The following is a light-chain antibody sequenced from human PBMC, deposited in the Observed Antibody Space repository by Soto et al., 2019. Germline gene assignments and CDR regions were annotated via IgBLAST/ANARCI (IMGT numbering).Light chain of an antibody. CDR1: QSVSSY. CDR3: QQRSSWPRX. Sequence: EIVLTQSPATLSLSPGERATLSCRASQSVSSYLAWYQQKPGQTPRLLIYDASNRATGIPARFSGSGSGTDFTLXISSLEPEDFAVYXXQQRSSWPRXFGQGTKLEIK. J-gene: IGKJ2*01. CDR2: DAS. V-gene: IGKV3-11*01.